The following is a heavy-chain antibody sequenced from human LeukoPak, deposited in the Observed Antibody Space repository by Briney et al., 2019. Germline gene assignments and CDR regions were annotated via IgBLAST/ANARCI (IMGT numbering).Heavy chain of an antibody. CDR1: GFSFSGYA. D-gene: IGHD3-22*01. J-gene: IGHJ4*02. V-gene: IGHV3-23*01. CDR3: AKDISGYYRPFDY. Sequence: GGSLRLSCAASGFSFSGYAMSWVRQAPGKGLEWVSSISGSGSHTYHADSVKGRFTISRDNSKDTLYLQMNSLRAEDTAVYYCAKDISGYYRPFDYWGQGTLVTVSS. CDR2: ISGSGSHT.